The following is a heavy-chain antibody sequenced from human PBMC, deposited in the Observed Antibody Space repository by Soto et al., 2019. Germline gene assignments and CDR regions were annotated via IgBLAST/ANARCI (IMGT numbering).Heavy chain of an antibody. D-gene: IGHD3-10*02. CDR3: TRGMFTIDY. Sequence: QVQLVQSGAEVKKPGASVKVSCKASGYNFTTNAMHWVRQAPGQRLEWMGWINAVNGNTKYSQKFQGRATITRDTSASTAYMELSSLRSEDTAVYYCTRGMFTIDYWGQGTLVTVSS. CDR1: GYNFTTNA. V-gene: IGHV1-3*01. J-gene: IGHJ4*02. CDR2: INAVNGNT.